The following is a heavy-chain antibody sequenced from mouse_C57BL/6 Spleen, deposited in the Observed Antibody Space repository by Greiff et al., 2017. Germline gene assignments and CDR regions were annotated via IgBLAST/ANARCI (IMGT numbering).Heavy chain of an antibody. V-gene: IGHV7-3*01. Sequence: EVKLMESGGGLVQPGGSLSLSCAASGFTFTDYYMSWVRQPPGTALEWLGFIRNKANGYTNEYSASVKGRFTISRANSQSNLYLQMNALRAEDSATYYCARSPITTGFDYWGQGTTLTVAS. CDR1: GFTFTDYY. J-gene: IGHJ2*01. CDR2: IRNKANGYTN. CDR3: ARSPITTGFDY. D-gene: IGHD1-1*01.